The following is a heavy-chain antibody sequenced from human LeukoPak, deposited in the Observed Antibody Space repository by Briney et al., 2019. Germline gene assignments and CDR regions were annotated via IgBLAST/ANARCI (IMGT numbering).Heavy chain of an antibody. V-gene: IGHV1-69*05. J-gene: IGHJ4*02. Sequence: GASVKVSCKASGGTFSSYAISWVRQAPGQGLEWMGGIIPIFGTANYAQKFQGRVTITTDESTSTAYMELSSLRSEDTAVYYCAREPLRTIFGVVIRYYFDYWGQGTLVTVSS. CDR2: IIPIFGTA. CDR1: GGTFSSYA. D-gene: IGHD3-3*01. CDR3: AREPLRTIFGVVIRYYFDY.